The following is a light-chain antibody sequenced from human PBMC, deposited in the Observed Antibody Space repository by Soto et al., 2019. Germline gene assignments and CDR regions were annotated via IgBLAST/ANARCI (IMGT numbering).Light chain of an antibody. CDR1: SSDVGSYNL. J-gene: IGLJ2*01. V-gene: IGLV2-23*03. CDR2: EGS. Sequence: QSALNQPASVSGSPGQSITISCTGTSSDVGSYNLVSWYQQHPGKAPKLMIYEGSKRPSGVSNRFSGSKSGNTASLTISGLQAEDEADYYCCSYAGSSTFDVVFGGGTKVTVL. CDR3: CSYAGSSTFDVV.